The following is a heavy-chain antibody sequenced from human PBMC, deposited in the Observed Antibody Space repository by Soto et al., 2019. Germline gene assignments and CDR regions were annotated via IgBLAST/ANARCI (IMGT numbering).Heavy chain of an antibody. D-gene: IGHD3-16*01. V-gene: IGHV3-23*01. CDR2: ISGSGGRS. CDR3: AKAYFVWSSEQPYYFDY. Sequence: PGGSLRLSCAASGFTFSNYAMTWVRQGPGKGLEWVSGISGSGGRSYYADSVKGRFTISRDNSKSTLYLQMNSPRAEDTAVYYCAKAYFVWSSEQPYYFDYWGQGTLVTVSS. J-gene: IGHJ4*02. CDR1: GFTFSNYA.